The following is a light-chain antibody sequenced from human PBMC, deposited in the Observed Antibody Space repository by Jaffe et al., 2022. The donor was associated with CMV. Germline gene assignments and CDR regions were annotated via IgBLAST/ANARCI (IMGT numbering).Light chain of an antibody. Sequence: DIQMTQSPSSLSASVGDRVTITCRASQSISDYLNWYQHKPGKAPKVLIYAASSLKSGVPSRFSGSGSGTDLTLTISSVQPEDFATYYCQQSYSLPWTFGQGTRVEIK. CDR3: QQSYSLPWT. CDR2: AAS. J-gene: IGKJ1*01. V-gene: IGKV1-39*01. CDR1: QSISDY.